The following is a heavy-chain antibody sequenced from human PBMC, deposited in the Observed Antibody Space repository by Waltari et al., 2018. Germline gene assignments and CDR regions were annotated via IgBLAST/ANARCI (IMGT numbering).Heavy chain of an antibody. Sequence: DVKVVQSGAEVKKPGATVKISCKVSGYTFTDFYMHWVQQAPGKGRQWVGLVDPENGKTVQADNFQGRVTMTAATSTDTAYMYFSSLRSDDTAVYYCAVLVATNDDPLDIWGQGTVVTVAP. J-gene: IGHJ3*02. CDR2: VDPENGKT. V-gene: IGHV1-69-2*01. D-gene: IGHD5-12*01. CDR1: GYTFTDFY. CDR3: AVLVATNDDPLDI.